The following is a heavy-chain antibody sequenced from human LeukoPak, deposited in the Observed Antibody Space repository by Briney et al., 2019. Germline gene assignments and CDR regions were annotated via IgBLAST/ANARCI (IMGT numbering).Heavy chain of an antibody. CDR2: IRSKACGGTT. CDR1: GFTFGDYA. D-gene: IGHD2-8*02. J-gene: IGHJ5*02. CDR3: RRVLDWFDP. Sequence: PGGSLRLSCTASGFTFGDYAMSWVRQAPGKGLEWVGFIRSKACGGTTEYAASVKGRFTTSRDDSKSIAYLQMNSLKTEDTAVYYCRRVLDWFDPWGQGTLVTVSS. V-gene: IGHV3-49*04.